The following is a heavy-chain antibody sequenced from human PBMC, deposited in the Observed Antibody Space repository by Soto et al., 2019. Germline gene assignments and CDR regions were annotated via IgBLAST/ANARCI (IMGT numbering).Heavy chain of an antibody. CDR3: ARGMTPPGAPAWYYFDS. Sequence: SETLSLTCTVSGASITGTSYWSWIRQPAGKGLEWIGRFSLSGTTNYNPSLRSRVTMSADVSKNQFSLRLTSVTAADTALYYCARGMTPPGAPAWYYFDSWGQGTLVTVSS. J-gene: IGHJ4*02. CDR1: GASITGTSY. D-gene: IGHD2-8*02. V-gene: IGHV4-4*07. CDR2: FSLSGTT.